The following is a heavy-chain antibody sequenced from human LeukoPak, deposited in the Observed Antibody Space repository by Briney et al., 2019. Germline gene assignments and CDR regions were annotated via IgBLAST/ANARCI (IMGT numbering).Heavy chain of an antibody. J-gene: IGHJ4*02. CDR2: VSGSGSLK. D-gene: IGHD6-19*01. CDR1: GFTFTHHA. V-gene: IGHV3-23*01. CDR3: AKDRSTGFYYLDS. Sequence: SGGSLRLSCAGSGFTFTHHALSWVRQPPGKGLEWVTTVSGSGSLKFYADSVKGRFTISRDNSENTLYLQMSGLSTEDTALYYCAKDRSTGFYYLDSWGQGTLVTVSS.